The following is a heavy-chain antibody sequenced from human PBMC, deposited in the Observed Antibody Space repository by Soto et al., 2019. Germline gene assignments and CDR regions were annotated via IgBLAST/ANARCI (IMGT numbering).Heavy chain of an antibody. J-gene: IGHJ5*02. CDR3: TRDASRVSSDRGWFDP. V-gene: IGHV3-21*01. CDR2: ISSNSAYI. D-gene: IGHD6-13*01. Sequence: PGGSLRLSCAASGFTFRSFTMNWVRQAPGKGLEWVSTISSNSAYIYYTYALRGRFTISRDNAKNSLHLQMNSLRAEDTAVYYCTRDASRVSSDRGWFDPWGSGTLVTVSS. CDR1: GFTFRSFT.